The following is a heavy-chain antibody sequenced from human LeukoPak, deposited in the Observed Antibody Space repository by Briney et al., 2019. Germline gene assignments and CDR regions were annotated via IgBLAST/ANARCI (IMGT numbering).Heavy chain of an antibody. Sequence: GASVKVSCKASGYTFTSYDINWVRQATGQGLEWMGWMNPNSGNTGYAQKFQGRVTMTRNTSISTAYMELSSLRSEDTAVYYCARGSEQQLVPYYYYYYGMDVWGQGTTVTVSS. V-gene: IGHV1-8*01. CDR1: GYTFTSYD. CDR2: MNPNSGNT. J-gene: IGHJ6*02. D-gene: IGHD6-13*01. CDR3: ARGSEQQLVPYYYYYYGMDV.